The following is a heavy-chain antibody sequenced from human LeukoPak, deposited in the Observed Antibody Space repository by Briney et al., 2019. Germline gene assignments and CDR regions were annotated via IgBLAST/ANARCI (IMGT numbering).Heavy chain of an antibody. D-gene: IGHD2/OR15-2a*01. CDR3: AKDFLASDYCYYMDV. V-gene: IGHV3-30*04. Sequence: GGSLRLSCAASGFTFSSYAMHWVRQAPGKGLEWVAVISYDGSNKYYADSVKGRFTISRDNSKNTLYLQMNSLRAEDTAVYYCAKDFLASDYCYYMDVWGKGTTVTISS. CDR2: ISYDGSNK. J-gene: IGHJ6*03. CDR1: GFTFSSYA.